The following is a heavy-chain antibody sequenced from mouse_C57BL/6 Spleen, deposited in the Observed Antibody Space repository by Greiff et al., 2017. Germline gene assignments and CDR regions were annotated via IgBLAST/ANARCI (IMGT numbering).Heavy chain of an antibody. Sequence: EVMLVESGAELVRPGASVKLSCTASGFNIKDDYMHWVNQRPEQGLEWIGCIDPENGDTEYASKFQGKATITADTSSNTAYLQLSSLTSEDTAVYYCTTRGSPFAYWGQGTLVTVSA. CDR1: GFNIKDDY. CDR3: TTRGSPFAY. V-gene: IGHV14-4*01. CDR2: IDPENGDT. D-gene: IGHD1-1*01. J-gene: IGHJ3*01.